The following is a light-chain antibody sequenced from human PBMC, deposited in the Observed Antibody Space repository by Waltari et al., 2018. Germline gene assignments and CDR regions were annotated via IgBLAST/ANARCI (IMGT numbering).Light chain of an antibody. Sequence: EIVLTQSPATLSLSPGERATLSCRASQSVSSYLAWYQQKPGQAPRLLIYDASNRATGIPARFSGSGSGTDFTLTINSLGPEDFAVYYCQQRSNWPKTFGQGTKVEIK. J-gene: IGKJ1*01. CDR1: QSVSSY. V-gene: IGKV3-11*01. CDR3: QQRSNWPKT. CDR2: DAS.